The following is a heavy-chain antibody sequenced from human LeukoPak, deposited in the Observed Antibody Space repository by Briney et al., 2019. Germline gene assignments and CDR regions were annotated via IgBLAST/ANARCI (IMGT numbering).Heavy chain of an antibody. V-gene: IGHV3-74*01. D-gene: IGHD3-3*01. CDR2: INSDGSSR. J-gene: IGHJ6*02. CDR3: AIKREADPKYYDFWSGYYSQYYYYGMDV. Sequence: AGGSLRLSCAASGFTFSSYWMHWVRQAPGKGLVWVSRINSDGSSRSYADSVKGRFTISRDNAKNTLYLQMISLRAEDTAVYYCAIKREADPKYYDFWSGYYSQYYYYGMDVWGQGTTVTVSS. CDR1: GFTFSSYW.